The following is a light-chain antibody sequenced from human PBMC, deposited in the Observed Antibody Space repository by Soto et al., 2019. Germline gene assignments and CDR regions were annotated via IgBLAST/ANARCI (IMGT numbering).Light chain of an antibody. CDR2: GAS. CDR3: QQRSNWPRT. Sequence: PGERATLSCRASENVRTFVDWYQQKPGQAPRLLIYGASNRATGIPARFSGSGSGTDFTLTISSLEPEDFAVYYCQQRSNWPRTFGQGTKVDIK. V-gene: IGKV3-11*01. CDR1: ENVRTF. J-gene: IGKJ1*01.